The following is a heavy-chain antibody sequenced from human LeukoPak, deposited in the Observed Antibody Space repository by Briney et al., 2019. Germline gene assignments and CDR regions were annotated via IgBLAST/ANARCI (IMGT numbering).Heavy chain of an antibody. CDR3: AIDNSGSGPRSGGSCSDAFDI. Sequence: ASVKVSCKASGYTFTSYGISTVPQAPGQGLEWMGWISGYNGNTNYAQKLQGRVTMTTDTTPSTAYMVLGSLSSDDTAVYYCAIDNSGSGPRSGGSCSDAFDIWGQGTMVTVSS. V-gene: IGHV1-18*01. D-gene: IGHD2-15*01. CDR1: GYTFTSYG. J-gene: IGHJ3*02. CDR2: ISGYNGNT.